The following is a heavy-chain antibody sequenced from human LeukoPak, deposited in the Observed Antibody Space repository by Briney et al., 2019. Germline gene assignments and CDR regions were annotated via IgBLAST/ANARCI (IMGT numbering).Heavy chain of an antibody. CDR2: ISYDGSNK. J-gene: IGHJ4*02. CDR1: GFTFSSYA. Sequence: GGSLRLSCAASGFTFSSYAMHWVRQAPGKGLEWVAVISYDGSNKYYADSVKGRFTISRDNSKNTLYLRMNSLRAEDTAVYYCAKDVAYTFDYWGQGTLVTVSS. CDR3: AKDVAYTFDY. V-gene: IGHV3-30*04. D-gene: IGHD3-16*01.